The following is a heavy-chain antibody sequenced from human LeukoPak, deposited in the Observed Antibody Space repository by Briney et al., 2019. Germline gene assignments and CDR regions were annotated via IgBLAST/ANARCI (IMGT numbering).Heavy chain of an antibody. CDR3: ASHSSSWYGFDY. CDR2: IYSGGST. CDR1: GFTVSSNH. V-gene: IGHV3-53*01. Sequence: PGGSLRLSCAASGFTVSSNHMSWVRQGPGKGLEWVSVIYSGGSTYYADSVKGRFTISRDNSKNTLYLQMNSLRAEDTAVYYCASHSSSWYGFDYWGQGTLVTVPS. J-gene: IGHJ4*02. D-gene: IGHD6-13*01.